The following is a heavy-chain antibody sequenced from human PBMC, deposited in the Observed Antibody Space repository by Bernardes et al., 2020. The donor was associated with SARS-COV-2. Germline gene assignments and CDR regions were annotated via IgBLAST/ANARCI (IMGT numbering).Heavy chain of an antibody. CDR3: ARDPYNSGGSGNNYYGMDV. CDR1: GYTFTNYY. V-gene: IGHV1-2*04. CDR2: INPNSGGT. D-gene: IGHD3-10*01. Sequence: ASVKVSCKASGYTFTNYYIHWVRQAPGQGLEWMGWINPNSGGTNFARKFQAWVTMTRDTSISTAYMEFRRLRSDDTAVYYCARDPYNSGGSGNNYYGMDVWGQGTMVTVSS. J-gene: IGHJ6*02.